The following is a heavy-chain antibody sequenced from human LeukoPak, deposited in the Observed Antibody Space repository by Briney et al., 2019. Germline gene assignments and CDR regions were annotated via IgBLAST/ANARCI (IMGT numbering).Heavy chain of an antibody. Sequence: GASVKVSCKASGYTFTSYDINWVRRATGQGLEWMGWMNPNSGNTGYAQNFQDRVTITRNTSIGAAYMELSSLRSEDTAVYYCARAPALKDTYGGYHYYMDVWGKGTTVTVSS. V-gene: IGHV1-8*03. CDR3: ARAPALKDTYGGYHYYMDV. D-gene: IGHD5-18*01. CDR2: MNPNSGNT. CDR1: GYTFTSYD. J-gene: IGHJ6*03.